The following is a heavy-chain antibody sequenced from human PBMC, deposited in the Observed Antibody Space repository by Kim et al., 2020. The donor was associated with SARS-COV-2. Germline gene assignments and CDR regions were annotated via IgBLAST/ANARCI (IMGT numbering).Heavy chain of an antibody. Sequence: SETLSLTCIVSGGAISSYYWSWIRQPPGKGLEWIGYIYYSGSTNYNPSLKSRVTISVDTSKNQFSLKVSSVTAADTAVYYCARQGTSYYSHEDYWGQGTLVTVSS. CDR2: IYYSGST. V-gene: IGHV4-59*08. J-gene: IGHJ4*02. CDR1: GGAISSYY. D-gene: IGHD2-15*01. CDR3: ARQGTSYYSHEDY.